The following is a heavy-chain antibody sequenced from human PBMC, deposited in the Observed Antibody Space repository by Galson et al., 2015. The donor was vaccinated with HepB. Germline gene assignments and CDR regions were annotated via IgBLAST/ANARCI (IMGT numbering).Heavy chain of an antibody. V-gene: IGHV3-11*06. J-gene: IGHJ4*02. CDR3: ARELRTAAGTFPDY. CDR2: ISSSSDYT. Sequence: SLRLSCAASGFMFSDYYMSWFRQAPGKGLEWVSYISSSSDYTNYAGSVKGRFIISRDNTRNSLYLQMNGLRGDDTAVYYCARELRTAAGTFPDYWGQGTLVIGAS. CDR1: GFMFSDYY. D-gene: IGHD6-13*01.